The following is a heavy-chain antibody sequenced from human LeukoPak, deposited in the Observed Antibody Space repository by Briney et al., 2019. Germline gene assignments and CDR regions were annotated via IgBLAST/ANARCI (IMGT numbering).Heavy chain of an antibody. CDR1: GGSISSGGYY. CDR2: IYYSGST. D-gene: IGHD4-17*01. Sequence: KSSETLSLTCTVSGGSISSGGYYWSWIRQHPGKGLEWIGYIYYSGSTYYNPSLKSRVTISVDTSKNQFSLKLSSVTAADTAVYYCARGDFGETNTAFDVWGQGTLVAVSS. V-gene: IGHV4-31*03. CDR3: ARGDFGETNTAFDV. J-gene: IGHJ3*01.